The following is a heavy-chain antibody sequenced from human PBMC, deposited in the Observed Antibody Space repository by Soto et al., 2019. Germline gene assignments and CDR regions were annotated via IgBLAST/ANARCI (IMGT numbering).Heavy chain of an antibody. CDR1: GFSFCSYS. Sequence: PGGALRPSRAASGFSFCSYSMHWVRQAPGKGLEWVAVISYDGSNKYYADSVKGRFTISRDNSKNTLYLQMNGLKTEDTAFYYCTTHRAYSAYDSFDYWGQGTLVTVSS. D-gene: IGHD5-12*01. J-gene: IGHJ4*02. V-gene: IGHV3-30-3*01. CDR2: ISYDGSNK. CDR3: TTHRAYSAYDSFDY.